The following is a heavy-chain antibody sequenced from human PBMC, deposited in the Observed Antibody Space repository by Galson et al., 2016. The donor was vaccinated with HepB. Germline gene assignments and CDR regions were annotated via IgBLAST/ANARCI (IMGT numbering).Heavy chain of an antibody. CDR3: AHYSGGYYGSDAFDI. J-gene: IGHJ3*02. Sequence: SLRLSCAASGFTVSHNYMRWVRQPPGKGLEWIGEIYYSGLTNYKSSLKSRVTISVDKSKNQFSLKLTSVTAADTAVYYCAHYSGGYYGSDAFDIWGQGTMVTVSS. D-gene: IGHD1-26*01. CDR2: IYYSGLT. V-gene: IGHV4-4*02. CDR1: GFTVSHNY.